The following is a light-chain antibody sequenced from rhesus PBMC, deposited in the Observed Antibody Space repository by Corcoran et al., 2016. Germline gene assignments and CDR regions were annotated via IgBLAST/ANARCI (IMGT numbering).Light chain of an antibody. CDR1: QGISSY. V-gene: IGKV1-38*01. Sequence: DIQLTQSPSSLSASVGDRVTITCRASQGISSYLAWYQQKPGKAPKLLIYDASNLQSGVPSRFSGSGSGTDFTLTISSLQPEDFATYYCQQHNNYPRTFGQGTKVEIK. CDR3: QQHNNYPRT. CDR2: DAS. J-gene: IGKJ1*01.